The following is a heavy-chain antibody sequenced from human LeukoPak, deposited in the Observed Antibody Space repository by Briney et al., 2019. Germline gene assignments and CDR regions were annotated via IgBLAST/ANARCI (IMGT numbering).Heavy chain of an antibody. D-gene: IGHD3-3*01. Sequence: PGGSLRLSCAASGFTFSSYAMSWVRQAPGKGLERVSAISGSGGSTYYADSVKGRFTISRDNSKNTLYLQMNSLRAEDTAVYYCAKDLRVVGAFDIWGQGTMVTVSS. CDR2: ISGSGGST. CDR3: AKDLRVVGAFDI. CDR1: GFTFSSYA. V-gene: IGHV3-23*01. J-gene: IGHJ3*02.